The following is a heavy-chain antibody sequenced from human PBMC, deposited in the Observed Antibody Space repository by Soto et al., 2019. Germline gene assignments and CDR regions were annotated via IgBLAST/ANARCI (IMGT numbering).Heavy chain of an antibody. V-gene: IGHV3-30*18. Sequence: PGWSLRLSCAASGFTFISYGMHWVRQAPGKGLEWVAVISYDGSNKYYADSVKGRFTISRDNSKNTLYLQMNSLRAEDTAVYYCAKDLKSGAYYYYGMDAWGQGTTVTVSS. CDR2: ISYDGSNK. CDR1: GFTFISYG. CDR3: AKDLKSGAYYYYGMDA. J-gene: IGHJ6*02. D-gene: IGHD3-10*01.